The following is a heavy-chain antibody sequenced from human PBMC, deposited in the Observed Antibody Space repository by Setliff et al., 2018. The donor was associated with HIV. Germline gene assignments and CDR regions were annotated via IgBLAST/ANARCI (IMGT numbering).Heavy chain of an antibody. J-gene: IGHJ4*02. CDR1: GDPISTYY. D-gene: IGHD3-22*01. Sequence: PSETLSLTCTVSGDPISTYYWSWVRKPPGKGLEWIGYVYYSGSTSYSPSLRGRVTMPVDPSKNQFSLALTSVTAADTAVYYCTRGRSMPTLTTWGQGALVTSPQ. V-gene: IGHV4-59*01. CDR3: TRGRSMPTLTT. CDR2: VYYSGST.